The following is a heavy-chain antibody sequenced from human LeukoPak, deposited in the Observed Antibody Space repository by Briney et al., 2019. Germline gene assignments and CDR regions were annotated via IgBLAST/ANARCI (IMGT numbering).Heavy chain of an antibody. D-gene: IGHD3-9*01. V-gene: IGHV3-7*01. CDR2: IKQDGSEK. CDR1: GFTFSSYW. J-gene: IGHJ6*02. Sequence: GGSLRLSCAASGFTFSSYWMSWVRQAPGKGLEWVANIKQDGSEKYYVDSVKGRFTISRDNAKNSLYLQMNSLRAEDTAVYYCARDQVLSHYDILTGPVYYYYGMDVWGQGTTVTVSS. CDR3: ARDQVLSHYDILTGPVYYYYGMDV.